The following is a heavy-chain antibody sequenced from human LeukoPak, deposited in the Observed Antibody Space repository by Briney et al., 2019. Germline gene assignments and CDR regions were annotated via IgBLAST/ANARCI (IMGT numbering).Heavy chain of an antibody. V-gene: IGHV3-23*01. J-gene: IGHJ4*02. CDR3: ARVDDSSGYGFDY. Sequence: SGGSVRLSCAASGFTFSSYAMSWVRQAPGKGLEWVSAISGSGGSTYYADSVKGRFTISRDNSKNTLYLQMNSLRAEDTAVYYCARVDDSSGYGFDYWGQGTLVTVSS. CDR2: ISGSGGST. CDR1: GFTFSSYA. D-gene: IGHD3-22*01.